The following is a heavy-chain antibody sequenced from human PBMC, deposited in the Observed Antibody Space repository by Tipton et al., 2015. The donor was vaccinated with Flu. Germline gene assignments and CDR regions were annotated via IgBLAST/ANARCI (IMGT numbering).Heavy chain of an antibody. D-gene: IGHD3-3*01. Sequence: TLSLTCTVSGGSISSGGYYWSWIRQHPGKGLEWIGYIYYSGSTYYNPSPKSRVTISVDTSKNQFSLKLGSVTAADTAVYYCARGAYDFWSGYPTHYFDYWGQGTLVTVSS. J-gene: IGHJ4*02. V-gene: IGHV4-31*03. CDR1: GGSISSGGYY. CDR3: ARGAYDFWSGYPTHYFDY. CDR2: IYYSGST.